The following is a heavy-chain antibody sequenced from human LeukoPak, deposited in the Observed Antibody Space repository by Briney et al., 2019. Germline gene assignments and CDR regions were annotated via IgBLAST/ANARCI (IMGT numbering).Heavy chain of an antibody. Sequence: PGGSRRLSCAASGFTFNPYGMSWVRQVPGKGLERVSGISGYVANTYYADSVKDRFTISRDNSKNTVFLQMNSLTVEDTAVYHCAKDRGPYLGIDNNWFDPWGQGTLVIVSS. CDR3: AKDRGPYLGIDNNWFDP. CDR1: GFTFNPYG. D-gene: IGHD1-26*01. V-gene: IGHV3-23*01. CDR2: ISGYVANT. J-gene: IGHJ5*02.